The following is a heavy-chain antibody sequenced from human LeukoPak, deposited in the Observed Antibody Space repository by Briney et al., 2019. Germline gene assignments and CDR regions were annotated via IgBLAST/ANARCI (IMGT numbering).Heavy chain of an antibody. J-gene: IGHJ4*02. CDR3: ARTMVRGVIADY. CDR1: GFTFSSYS. Sequence: PGGSLRLSCAASGFTFSSYSMNWVRQAPGKGLEWVSSISSSSSYIYYADSVKGRFTISRDNAKNSLYLQMNSLRAEDTAVYYCARTMVRGVIADYWGQGILVTVSS. D-gene: IGHD3-10*01. V-gene: IGHV3-21*01. CDR2: ISSSSSYI.